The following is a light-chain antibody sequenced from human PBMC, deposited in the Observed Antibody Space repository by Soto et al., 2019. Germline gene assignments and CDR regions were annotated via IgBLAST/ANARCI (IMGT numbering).Light chain of an antibody. J-gene: IGLJ2*01. Sequence: QSALTQPPSASGTPGQRVTFSCSGSTSNIGSNAVNWYQQVPGTAPKLLIYSNDRRPSGVPDRFSGSKSGTSASLAISGLQSEDEADYYCTAWDDSLNARLFGGGTKLTVL. CDR3: TAWDDSLNARL. CDR2: SND. CDR1: TSNIGSNA. V-gene: IGLV1-44*01.